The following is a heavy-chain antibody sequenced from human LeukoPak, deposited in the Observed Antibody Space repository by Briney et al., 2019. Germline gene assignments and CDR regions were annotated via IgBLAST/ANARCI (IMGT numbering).Heavy chain of an antibody. CDR3: ARRPGYYYGMDV. J-gene: IGHJ6*02. CDR1: GFTVSSNY. D-gene: IGHD6-6*01. V-gene: IGHV3-66*01. CDR2: IYSGGST. Sequence: GGSLRLSCAVSGFTVSSNYMSWVRQAPGKGLEWVSVIYSGGSTYYADSVKGRFTISRDNSKNTLYLQMNSLRAEDTAVYYCARRPGYYYGMDVWGQGTTVTVSS.